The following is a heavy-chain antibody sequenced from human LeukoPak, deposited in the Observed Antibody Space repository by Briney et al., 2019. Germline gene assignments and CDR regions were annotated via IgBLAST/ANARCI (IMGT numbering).Heavy chain of an antibody. CDR2: INHSGST. CDR3: ASPMGPT. Sequence: LETLSLTCAVYGGSFSGYYWSWIRQPPGKGLEWIGEINHSGSTNYNPSLKSRVTISVDTSKNQFSLKLSSVTAADTAVYYCASPMGPTWGQGTLVTVSS. CDR1: GGSFSGYY. J-gene: IGHJ5*02. V-gene: IGHV4-34*01.